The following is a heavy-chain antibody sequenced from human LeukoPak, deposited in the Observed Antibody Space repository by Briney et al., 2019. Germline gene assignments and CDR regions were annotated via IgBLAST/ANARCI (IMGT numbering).Heavy chain of an antibody. CDR3: ARDDGRYYDFWSGYLPNAFDI. D-gene: IGHD3-3*01. CDR2: IYYSGST. Sequence: SETLSLTCAVSGGSISSGGYYWSWIRQHPGKGLEWIGYIYYSGSTNYNPSLKSRVTISVDTSKNQFSLKLSSVTAADTAVYYCARDDGRYYDFWSGYLPNAFDIWGQGTMVTVSS. J-gene: IGHJ3*02. V-gene: IGHV4-61*08. CDR1: GGSISSGGYY.